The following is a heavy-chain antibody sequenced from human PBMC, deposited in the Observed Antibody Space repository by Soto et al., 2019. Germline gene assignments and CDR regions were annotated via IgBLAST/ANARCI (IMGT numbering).Heavy chain of an antibody. J-gene: IGHJ6*02. V-gene: IGHV1-46*03. CDR3: ARDVLVDCSSTSCSPGGYYYYGMDV. D-gene: IGHD2-2*01. Sequence: GASVKVSCKASGYTFTSYYMHWVRQAPGQGLEWMGIINPSGGSTSYAQKFQGRGTMTRDTSTSTVYMELSSLRSEDTAVYYCARDVLVDCSSTSCSPGGYYYYGMDVWGQGTTVTVSS. CDR1: GYTFTSYY. CDR2: INPSGGST.